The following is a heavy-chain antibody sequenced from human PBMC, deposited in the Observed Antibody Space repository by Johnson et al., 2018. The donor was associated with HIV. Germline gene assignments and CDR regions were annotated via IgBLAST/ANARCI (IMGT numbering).Heavy chain of an antibody. CDR2: IYSGGST. V-gene: IGHV3-66*01. CDR1: GFTVSSNY. D-gene: IGHD3-10*01. Sequence: VQLVEYGGGLVQPGGSLRLSCAASGFTVSSNYMSWVRQAPGKGLEWVSVIYSGGSTYYADSVKGRFTISRDNSKNTLYLQMNSLRAEDTAVYYCARDIMRAGSYYDAFDIWGQGTMVTVSS. CDR3: ARDIMRAGSYYDAFDI. J-gene: IGHJ3*02.